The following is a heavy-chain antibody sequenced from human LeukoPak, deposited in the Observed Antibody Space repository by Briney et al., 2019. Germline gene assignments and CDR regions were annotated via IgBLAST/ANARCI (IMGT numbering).Heavy chain of an antibody. CDR2: MNPNSGNT. CDR1: GYTFTSYD. Sequence: GASVKVSCKASGYTFTSYDTNWVRQATGQGLEWMGWMNPNSGNTGYAQKFQGRVTITTDESTSTAYMELSSLRSEDTAVYYCASGYGGCSSTSCYWLYMDVWGKGTTVTVSS. CDR3: ASGYGGCSSTSCYWLYMDV. D-gene: IGHD2-2*01. V-gene: IGHV1-8*01. J-gene: IGHJ6*03.